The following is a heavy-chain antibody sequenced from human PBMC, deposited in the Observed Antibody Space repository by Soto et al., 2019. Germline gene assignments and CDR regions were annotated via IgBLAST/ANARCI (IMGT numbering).Heavy chain of an antibody. V-gene: IGHV5-51*01. D-gene: IGHD4-17*01. CDR3: ARWGTVIIPNYYYSGMDV. CDR1: GYSFTNYW. J-gene: IGHJ6*02. Sequence: PGESLKISCKGSGYSFTNYWIGWVRQMPGKGLEWMGIIYPGDSDTRYSPSFQGQVTISADKSISTAYLQWSSLKASDTAMYYCARWGTVIIPNYYYSGMDVWGQGTTVTVS. CDR2: IYPGDSDT.